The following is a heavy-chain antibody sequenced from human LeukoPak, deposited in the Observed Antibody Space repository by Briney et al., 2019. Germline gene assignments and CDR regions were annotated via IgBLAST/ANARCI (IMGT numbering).Heavy chain of an antibody. CDR2: ISSSSSYI. CDR1: GFTFSSYS. CDR3: ARASYGSGSYDLYYFDY. V-gene: IGHV3-21*01. D-gene: IGHD3-10*01. Sequence: PGGSLRLSCAASGFTFSSYSMNWVRQAPGKGLEWVSSISSSSSYIYYADSVKGRFTISRDNAKNSLYLQMTGLRAEDTAVYYCARASYGSGSYDLYYFDYWGQGTLVTVSS. J-gene: IGHJ4*02.